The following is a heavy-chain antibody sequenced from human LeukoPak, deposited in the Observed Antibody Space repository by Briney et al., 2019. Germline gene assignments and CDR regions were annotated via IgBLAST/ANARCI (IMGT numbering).Heavy chain of an antibody. J-gene: IGHJ3*02. V-gene: IGHV3-30-3*01. D-gene: IGHD4-17*01. CDR2: ISYDGSNK. CDR1: GFTFSSYA. Sequence: GGSLRLSCAASGFTFSSYAMHWVRQAPGKGLEWVAVISYDGSNKYYADSVKGRFTISRDNSKNTLYLQMNSLRAEDTAVYYCASSTNGDYAWHAFDIRGQGTMVTVSS. CDR3: ASSTNGDYAWHAFDI.